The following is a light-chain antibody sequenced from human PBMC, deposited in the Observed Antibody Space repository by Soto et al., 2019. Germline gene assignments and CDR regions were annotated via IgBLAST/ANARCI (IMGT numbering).Light chain of an antibody. V-gene: IGLV2-14*01. CDR3: SSYTSSNTLGYV. CDR1: SSDVGGYDY. Sequence: QSALTQPASVSGSPGQSITISCTGTSSDVGGYDYVSWYQQHPGKAPKLMIYDVSNRPSGVSTRFSGSKSGNTASLTISALQAEDEADYYCSSYTSSNTLGYVFGTGTKAPS. CDR2: DVS. J-gene: IGLJ1*01.